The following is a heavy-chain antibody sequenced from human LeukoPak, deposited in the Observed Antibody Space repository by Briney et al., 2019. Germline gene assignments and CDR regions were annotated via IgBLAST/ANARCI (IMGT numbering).Heavy chain of an antibody. Sequence: TGGSLRLSCAASGFTFSSYGMHWVRQAPGKGLEWVAVISSDGTNKYYSDSVKGRFTISRDNSKNTLYLQMNSLRDEDTAVYYCATSRGYDFDYWGQGTLVTVSS. V-gene: IGHV3-30*03. CDR3: ATSRGYDFDY. CDR2: ISSDGTNK. CDR1: GFTFSSYG. D-gene: IGHD2-15*01. J-gene: IGHJ4*02.